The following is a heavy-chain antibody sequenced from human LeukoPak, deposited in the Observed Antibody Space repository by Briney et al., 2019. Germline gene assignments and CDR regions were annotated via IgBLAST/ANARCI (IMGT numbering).Heavy chain of an antibody. CDR1: GYSISSGYY. CDR2: IYHSGST. D-gene: IGHD2-2*01. J-gene: IGHJ4*02. CDR3: ARNVVVPAAMGD. V-gene: IGHV4-38-2*02. Sequence: PSETLSLTCTVSGYSISSGYYWGWIRQPPGQGLEWIGSIYHSGSTYYNPSLKSRVTISVDTSKNQFSLELSSVTAADTAVYYCARNVVVPAAMGDWGQGTLVTVSS.